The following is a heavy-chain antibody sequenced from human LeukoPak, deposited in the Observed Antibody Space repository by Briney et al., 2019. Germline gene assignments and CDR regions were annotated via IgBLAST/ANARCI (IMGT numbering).Heavy chain of an antibody. J-gene: IGHJ4*02. CDR1: GYTFTSYA. CDR2: INTNTGNP. CDR3: ATSYGFGGSWFQTNFDY. D-gene: IGHD2-15*01. V-gene: IGHV7-4-1*02. Sequence: ASMKVSCKASGYTFTSYAMNWVRQAPGQGLEWMGWINTNTGNPTYAQGFTGRFVFSLDTSVSTAYLQISSLKAEDTAVYYCATSYGFGGSWFQTNFDYWGQGTLVTVSS.